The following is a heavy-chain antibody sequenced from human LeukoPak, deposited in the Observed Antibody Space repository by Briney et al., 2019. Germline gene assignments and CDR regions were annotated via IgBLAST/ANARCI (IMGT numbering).Heavy chain of an antibody. Sequence: SQTLSLTCTVSGGSISNGDYYWSWIRQPPGKGLEWIGYIYYSGSTYYNPSLKSRVTISVDTSKNQFSLKLSSVTAADTAVCYCARERYSYGYGWYFDLWGRGTLVTVSS. J-gene: IGHJ2*01. CDR1: GGSISNGDYY. V-gene: IGHV4-30-4*01. CDR3: ARERYSYGYGWYFDL. CDR2: IYYSGST. D-gene: IGHD5-18*01.